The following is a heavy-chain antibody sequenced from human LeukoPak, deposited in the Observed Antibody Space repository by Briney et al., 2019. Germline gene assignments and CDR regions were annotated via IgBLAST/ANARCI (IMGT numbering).Heavy chain of an antibody. J-gene: IGHJ6*02. CDR2: IDAGNGDT. CDR1: GGTFSSYA. CDR3: ARSEWLVLKYGMDV. D-gene: IGHD6-19*01. V-gene: IGHV1-3*01. Sequence: GASVKVSCKASGGTFSSYAISWVRQAPGQGLEWMGWIDAGNGDTKYSQKFQGRVTITRDTSASTAYMELSSLRSEDTAVYYCARSEWLVLKYGMDVWGQGTTVTVSS.